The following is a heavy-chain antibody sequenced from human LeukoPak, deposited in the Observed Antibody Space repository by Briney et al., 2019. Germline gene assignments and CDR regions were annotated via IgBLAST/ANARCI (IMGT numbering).Heavy chain of an antibody. J-gene: IGHJ6*03. CDR3: ARVGYYPDYYMDV. D-gene: IGHD2-21*01. CDR1: DGSFSDYY. V-gene: IGHV4-34*01. CDR2: INYSGRT. Sequence: PSETLSLTCAVFDGSFSDYYWSWVRQPPGKGLEWIGEINYSGRTNYYPSLTSRATLSIDTSKNQFSLKLSSVTVADTAVYYCARVGYYPDYYMDVWGKGTTVTVSS.